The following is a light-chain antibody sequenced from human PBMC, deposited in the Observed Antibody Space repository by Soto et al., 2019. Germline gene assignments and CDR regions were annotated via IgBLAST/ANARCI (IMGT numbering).Light chain of an antibody. CDR1: SSDVGDYNY. J-gene: IGLJ2*01. V-gene: IGLV2-11*01. CDR3: CSYAGSDTLV. CDR2: DVS. Sequence: QSALTQPPSVSGSPGQSVTISCTGTSSDVGDYNYVSWYQQHPGKAPKLMIYDVSNRPSGVPDRFSGSKSGNTASLTISGLQAEDEADYYCCSYAGSDTLVFGGGTKLTVL.